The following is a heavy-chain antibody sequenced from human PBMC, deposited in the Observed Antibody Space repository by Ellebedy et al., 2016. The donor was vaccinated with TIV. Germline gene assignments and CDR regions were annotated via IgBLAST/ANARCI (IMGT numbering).Heavy chain of an antibody. CDR3: ASRLSLNNSWPAGKDR. CDR2: ISSSSSYT. J-gene: IGHJ6*01. V-gene: IGHV3-11*06. Sequence: GESLKISCAASGFTFSDYYMSWIRQAPGKGLEWVSYISSSSSYTNYADSVKGRFTISRDNAKNPLYLQMNSLGAEDTAVYYCASRLSLNNSWPAGKDRWGQGDTVTVSS. CDR1: GFTFSDYY. D-gene: IGHD6-13*01.